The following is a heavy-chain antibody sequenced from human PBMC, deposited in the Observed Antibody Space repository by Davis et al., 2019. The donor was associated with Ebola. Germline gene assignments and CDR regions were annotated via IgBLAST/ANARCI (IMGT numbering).Heavy chain of an antibody. CDR3: AREENIVVVPAARADYYYYGMDV. V-gene: IGHV1-3*01. Sequence: ASVKVSCKASGYTFTSYAMHWVRQAPGQRLEWMGWINAGNGNTKYSQKFQGRVTITRDTSASTAYMELSSLRSEDTAVYYCAREENIVVVPAARADYYYYGMDVWGKGTTVTVSS. J-gene: IGHJ6*04. CDR2: INAGNGNT. CDR1: GYTFTSYA. D-gene: IGHD2-2*01.